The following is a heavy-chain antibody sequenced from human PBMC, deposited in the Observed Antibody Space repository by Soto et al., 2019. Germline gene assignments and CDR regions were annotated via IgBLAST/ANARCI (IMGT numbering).Heavy chain of an antibody. CDR3: AKRRAESTSYDWSGFDY. V-gene: IGHV3-23*01. CDR2: ISGSGYGT. J-gene: IGHJ4*02. Sequence: GGSLRLSCAASGFTFSSYAISWVRQAPGKGLEWVSAISGSGYGTFYADSVKGRFTISRDNSKNTLYLQMDSLRADDTAVYYCAKRRAESTSYDWSGFDYWGQGTLVTVSS. CDR1: GFTFSSYA. D-gene: IGHD5-12*01.